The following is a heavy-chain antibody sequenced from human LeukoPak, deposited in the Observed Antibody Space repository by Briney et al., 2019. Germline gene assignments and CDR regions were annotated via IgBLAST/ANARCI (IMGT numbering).Heavy chain of an antibody. CDR3: ARAYITTRAPYYFDY. CDR1: GGSISSGDYY. J-gene: IGHJ4*02. CDR2: VHHSGST. D-gene: IGHD1-1*01. Sequence: SETLSLTCTVSGGSISSGDYYWSWIRQPPGKGLEWIGYVHHSGSTYYIPSLKSRVTISVDGSKNQFSLKLSSVTAADTAVYYCARAYITTRAPYYFDYWGQGTLVTVSS. V-gene: IGHV4-30-2*01.